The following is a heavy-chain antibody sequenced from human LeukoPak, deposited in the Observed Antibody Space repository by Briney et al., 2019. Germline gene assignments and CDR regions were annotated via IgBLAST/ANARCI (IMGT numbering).Heavy chain of an antibody. J-gene: IGHJ4*02. CDR1: GFTFSTYS. Sequence: GGSLTLSCAASGFTFSTYSMNWVRQAPGKGLQWVSSISSGRGYIYYADSVKGRFSISRDNAKNSLYLQMNSLRAEDTAVYYCARQCYYYDSNESCDYWGQGTLVTVSS. CDR3: ARQCYYYDSNESCDY. CDR2: ISSGRGYI. D-gene: IGHD3-22*01. V-gene: IGHV3-21*01.